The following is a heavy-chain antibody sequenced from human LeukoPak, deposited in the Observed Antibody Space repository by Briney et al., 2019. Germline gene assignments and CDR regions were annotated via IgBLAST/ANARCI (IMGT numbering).Heavy chain of an antibody. CDR2: IWYDGSNK. Sequence: PGTSLRLSCAASGFTFRSYAMQWVRQAPGKGLEWLAAIWYDGSNKYYADSVKGRFTISRDNSKSTLYLQMNSLRAEDTALYYCARGSEGYSSGEDAWGQGTQVTVSS. J-gene: IGHJ5*02. D-gene: IGHD6-19*01. V-gene: IGHV3-33*01. CDR1: GFTFRSYA. CDR3: ARGSEGYSSGEDA.